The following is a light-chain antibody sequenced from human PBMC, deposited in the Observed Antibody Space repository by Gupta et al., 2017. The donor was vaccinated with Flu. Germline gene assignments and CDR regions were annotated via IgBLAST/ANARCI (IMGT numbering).Light chain of an antibody. Sequence: GDRVTITCRASQSISSWLAWYQQKRGKAPKSRIQKASNLESGVPSRFTGSGSGTEFTLTISSLQPDDFAAYYCQQYSTSPLTFGGGTKVEIE. CDR2: KAS. V-gene: IGKV1-5*03. J-gene: IGKJ4*01. CDR1: QSISSW. CDR3: QQYSTSPLT.